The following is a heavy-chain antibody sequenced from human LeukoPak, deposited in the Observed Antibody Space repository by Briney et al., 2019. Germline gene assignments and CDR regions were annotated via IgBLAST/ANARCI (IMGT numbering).Heavy chain of an antibody. J-gene: IGHJ4*02. CDR3: ARMYSSSSSYFHY. Sequence: ASVKVSCKASGGTFSSYAISWVRQAPGQGLEWMGGIIPIFGTANYAQKFQGRVTITADKSTSTAYMELSSLRSEDTAVYYCARMYSSSSSYFHYWGQGTLVTVSS. CDR2: IIPIFGTA. D-gene: IGHD6-6*01. CDR1: GGTFSSYA. V-gene: IGHV1-69*06.